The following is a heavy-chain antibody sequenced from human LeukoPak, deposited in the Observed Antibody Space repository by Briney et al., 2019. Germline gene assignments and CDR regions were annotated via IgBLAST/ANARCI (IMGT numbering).Heavy chain of an antibody. V-gene: IGHV4-59*01. CDR1: GGSISSSY. J-gene: IGHJ4*02. Sequence: PSETLSLTCTVSGGSISSSYWSWIRQPPGEGLEWIGFIHYTGSTNYNPSLKSRVTISVDTSKNQFSLKLTSVTAADTAVYYCARGLVRVTHFENWGQGTLVTVSS. CDR2: IHYTGST. D-gene: IGHD6-6*01. CDR3: ARGLVRVTHFEN.